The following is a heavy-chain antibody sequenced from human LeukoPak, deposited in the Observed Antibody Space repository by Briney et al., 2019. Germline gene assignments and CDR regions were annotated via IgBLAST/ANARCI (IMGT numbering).Heavy chain of an antibody. D-gene: IGHD3-10*01. CDR2: VNPNSGDT. J-gene: IGHJ4*02. V-gene: IGHV1-2*02. CDR3: ARSNYYGSQSEY. CDR1: GYTFSAFH. Sequence: SVKVSCKASGYTFSAFHIHWVRLAPGQGPEWMGWVNPNSGDTNYAQRFRGRVTMTRDTSINTAYMELSSLRFDDTAVYYCARSNYYGSQSEYWGQGTLVAVSS.